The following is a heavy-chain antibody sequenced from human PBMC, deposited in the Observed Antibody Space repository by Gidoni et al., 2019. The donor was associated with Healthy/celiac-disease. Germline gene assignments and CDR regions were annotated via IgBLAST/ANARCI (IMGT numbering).Heavy chain of an antibody. D-gene: IGHD3-22*01. Sequence: QVQLQESGPGLVKPSQTLSLTCTFSGGSICSGGYYWSWIRQHPGKGLEWIGYIYYSGSTYYNPSLKSRVTISVDTSKNQFSLKLSSVTAADTAVYYCARVPYDSQIGDAFDIWGQGTMVTVSS. V-gene: IGHV4-31*03. CDR3: ARVPYDSQIGDAFDI. CDR2: IYYSGST. J-gene: IGHJ3*02. CDR1: GGSICSGGYY.